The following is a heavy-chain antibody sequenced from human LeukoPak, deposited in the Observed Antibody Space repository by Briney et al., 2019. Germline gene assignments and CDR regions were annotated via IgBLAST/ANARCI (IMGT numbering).Heavy chain of an antibody. D-gene: IGHD4-17*01. CDR3: ARDNGDYWFDY. V-gene: IGHV1-2*02. CDR1: GYTFTGYY. CDR2: INPNSGGT. Sequence: GASVKVSCKASGYTFTGYYMHWVRQAPGQGLEWKGWINPNSGGTNYAQKFQGRVTMTRDTSISTAYMELTRLRSDDTAVYYCARDNGDYWFDYWGQGTLVTVSS. J-gene: IGHJ4*02.